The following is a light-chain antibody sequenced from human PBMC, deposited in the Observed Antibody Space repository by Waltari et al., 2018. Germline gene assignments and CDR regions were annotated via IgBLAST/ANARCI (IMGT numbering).Light chain of an antibody. J-gene: IGLJ2*01. CDR3: QPYDTSNHVV. CDR1: SGSIASKY. CDR2: EDN. Sequence: NFMLTQPHSVSESPGKTVTISCTRSSGSIASKYVQWSQQRPGSSPTTCIYEDNPRPAGVHDRFSGSIDRSSNSASLPISGLQTEDEADYYCQPYDTSNHVVFGGGTKLTVL. V-gene: IGLV6-57*01.